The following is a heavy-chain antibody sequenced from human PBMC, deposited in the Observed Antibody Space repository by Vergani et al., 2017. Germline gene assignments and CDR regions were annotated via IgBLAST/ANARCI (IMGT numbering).Heavy chain of an antibody. D-gene: IGHD3-22*01. V-gene: IGHV4-31*03. CDR2: IYSTGST. CDR3: ARMGGYDEGDAFRIGYFDS. J-gene: IGHJ4*02. CDR1: GATLSSGGSY. Sequence: QVQLQESGPGLVKPSQTLSLTCSVSGATLSSGGSYWTWIRQHPGRGLEWIGYIYSTGSTHHNPSLRRRINMSVDTSKNQFSLKLNSVTAADTAMYYCARMGGYDEGDAFRIGYFDSWGPGILVTVSS.